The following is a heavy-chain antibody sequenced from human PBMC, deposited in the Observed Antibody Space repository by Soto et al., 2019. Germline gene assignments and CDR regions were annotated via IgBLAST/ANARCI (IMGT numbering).Heavy chain of an antibody. Sequence: ASVKVSCKASGFTFTSSAVQWVRQARGQRLEWIGWIVVGSGNTNYAQKFQERVTITRDMSTSTAYMELSSLRSEDTAVYYCAADRRFEYLDSTYYYYYYGMDVWGQGTTVTVSS. CDR1: GFTFTSSA. J-gene: IGHJ6*02. V-gene: IGHV1-58*01. CDR3: AADRRFEYLDSTYYYYYYGMDV. D-gene: IGHD2-15*01. CDR2: IVVGSGNT.